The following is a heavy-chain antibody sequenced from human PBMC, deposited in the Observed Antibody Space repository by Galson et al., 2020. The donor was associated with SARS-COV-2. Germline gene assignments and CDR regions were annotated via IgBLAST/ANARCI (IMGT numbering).Heavy chain of an antibody. J-gene: IGHJ4*02. CDR3: AIAKRITIFGVVLYFDY. V-gene: IGHV4-30-4*02. CDR1: GGSISSGDYY. CDR2: IYYSGST. D-gene: IGHD3-3*01. Sequence: ETSETLSLTCTVSGGSISSGDYYWSWIRQPPGKGLEWIGYIYYSGSTYYNPSLKSRVTISVDTSKNQFSLKLSSVTAADTAVYCCAIAKRITIFGVVLYFDYWGQGTLVTVSS.